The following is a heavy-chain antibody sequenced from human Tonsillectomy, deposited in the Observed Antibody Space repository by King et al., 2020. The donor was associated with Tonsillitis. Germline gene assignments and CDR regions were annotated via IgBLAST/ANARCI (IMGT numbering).Heavy chain of an antibody. CDR3: AKDPALGYCSSTSCYAFDY. CDR2: ITDDGSNE. J-gene: IGHJ4*02. CDR1: RFTFSTYG. V-gene: IGHV3-30*18. D-gene: IGHD2-2*01. Sequence: VQLVESGGGVVQPGRSLRLSCAASRFTFSTYGMHWVRQAPGKGLEWVAVITDDGSNEYYADSVKGRFTVSRDNSKNTLYLQMNSLRAEDTAIYYCAKDPALGYCSSTSCYAFDYWGQGTLVTVSS.